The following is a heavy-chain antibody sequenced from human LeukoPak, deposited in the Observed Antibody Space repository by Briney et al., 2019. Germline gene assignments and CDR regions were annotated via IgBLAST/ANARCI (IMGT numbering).Heavy chain of an antibody. J-gene: IGHJ4*02. D-gene: IGHD6-19*01. V-gene: IGHV3-15*01. Sequence: GGSHRLSCAASGFTFSNAWMSWVRQAPGKGLEWVGRIKSKTDGGTTDYAAPVKGRFTISRDDSKNTLYLQMNSLKTEDTAVYYCARDPVSGWRGVARDYWGQGTLVTVSS. CDR3: ARDPVSGWRGVARDY. CDR2: IKSKTDGGTT. CDR1: GFTFSNAW.